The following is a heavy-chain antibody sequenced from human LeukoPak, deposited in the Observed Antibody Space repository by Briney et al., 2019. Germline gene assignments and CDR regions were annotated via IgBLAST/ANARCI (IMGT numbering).Heavy chain of an antibody. CDR1: GFTFSTYP. J-gene: IGHJ4*02. D-gene: IGHD2-21*02. CDR2: ISSSSSYI. CDR3: AREVVVTAIPFDY. V-gene: IGHV3-21*01. Sequence: GGSLRLSCAASGFTFSTYPMNWVRQAPGKGLEWVSSISSSSSYIYYADSVKGRFTTSRDNAKKSFFLQMNSLRAEATAVYYRAREVVVTAIPFDYWGQGTLVTVSS.